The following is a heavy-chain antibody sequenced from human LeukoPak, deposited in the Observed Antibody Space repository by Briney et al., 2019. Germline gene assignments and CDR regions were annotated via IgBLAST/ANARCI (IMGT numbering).Heavy chain of an antibody. Sequence: EASVKVSCKASGYTFTSYAMNWVRQAPGQGLEWMGWINTNTGNPTYAQGFTGRFVFSLDTSVSTAYLQISSLKAEDTAVYYCARDGNRYSSSWYNWFDPWGQGTLVTVSS. D-gene: IGHD6-13*01. CDR3: ARDGNRYSSSWYNWFDP. J-gene: IGHJ5*02. V-gene: IGHV7-4-1*02. CDR1: GYTFTSYA. CDR2: INTNTGNP.